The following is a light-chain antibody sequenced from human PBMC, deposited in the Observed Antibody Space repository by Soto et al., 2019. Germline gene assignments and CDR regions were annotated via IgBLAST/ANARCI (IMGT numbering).Light chain of an antibody. CDR1: QAIINY. V-gene: IGKV1-33*01. Sequence: IQLTQSPSSLSASVGDRVTITCRASQAIINYLAWYQQKPGKAPKLLIYDASNLERGVPSRFSGSGSGTDFSLTVDSLQPEDTATYYCQQYDHPPYTFGQGTRLEIK. CDR3: QQYDHPPYT. J-gene: IGKJ5*01. CDR2: DAS.